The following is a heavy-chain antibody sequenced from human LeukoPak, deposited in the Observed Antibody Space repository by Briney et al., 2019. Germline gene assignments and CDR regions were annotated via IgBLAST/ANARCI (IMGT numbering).Heavy chain of an antibody. Sequence: GGSLRLSCEASGFTVSSNYMSWVRQAPGKGLEWVSVIYSGGDTYYADSVKGRFTISRDNSKNTLYLQMNSLRAEDTAVYYCARDRYRYDTSGADDAFDIWGQGTMVTVSS. D-gene: IGHD3-22*01. CDR1: GFTVSSNY. CDR3: ARDRYRYDTSGADDAFDI. J-gene: IGHJ3*02. V-gene: IGHV3-53*01. CDR2: IYSGGDT.